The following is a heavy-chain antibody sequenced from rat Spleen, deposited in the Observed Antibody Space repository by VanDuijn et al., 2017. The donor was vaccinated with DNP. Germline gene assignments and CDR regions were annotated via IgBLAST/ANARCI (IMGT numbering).Heavy chain of an antibody. Sequence: EVQLVESGGGLVQPGRSLKLSCAASGFTFSDYAMAWVRQAPKKGLEWVATISYDGSRNYYPDSVKGRFTISRDNAKSSLYLQMNSLKSEETATYYCARLYYYDGYQRLYYAMDAWGQGTSVTVSS. CDR3: ARLYYYDGYQRLYYAMDA. J-gene: IGHJ4*01. CDR1: GFTFSDYA. CDR2: ISYDGSRN. V-gene: IGHV5-17*01. D-gene: IGHD1-12*03.